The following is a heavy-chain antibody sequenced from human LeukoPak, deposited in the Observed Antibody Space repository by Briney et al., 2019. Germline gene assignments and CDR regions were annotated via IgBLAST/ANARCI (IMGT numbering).Heavy chain of an antibody. V-gene: IGHV5-51*01. CDR3: ARHDSSGYFTTGAFDI. J-gene: IGHJ3*02. CDR1: GYSFTSYW. CDR2: IYPGDSDT. Sequence: GESLKISCKGSGYSFTSYWIGWVRQMPGKGLEWMGIIYPGDSDTRYSPSFQGQVTISADKSISTAYLQWSSLKASDTAMYYCARHDSSGYFTTGAFDIWGQGTMVTVSS. D-gene: IGHD3-22*01.